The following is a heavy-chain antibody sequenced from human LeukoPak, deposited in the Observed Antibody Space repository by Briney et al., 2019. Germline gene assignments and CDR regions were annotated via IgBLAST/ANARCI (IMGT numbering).Heavy chain of an antibody. J-gene: IGHJ4*02. D-gene: IGHD4-17*01. Sequence: GGSLRLSCAASGFTFSSYAMTWVRQAPGKGVQWVSAISGDAIYIYYLDSVKGRFTTSRDNSKNTLFLQMNSLAADDTAVYYCAKNYGTSRPFYDSWGQGIVVTVAS. CDR2: ISGDAIYI. V-gene: IGHV3-23*01. CDR1: GFTFSSYA. CDR3: AKNYGTSRPFYDS.